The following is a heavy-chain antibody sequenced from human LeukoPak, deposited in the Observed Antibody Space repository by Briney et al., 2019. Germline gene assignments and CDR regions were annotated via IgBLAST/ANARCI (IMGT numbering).Heavy chain of an antibody. CDR1: GFTFSSYG. CDR2: IRYDGSNK. D-gene: IGHD3-10*01. CDR3: AKDARVTMVRGVSYYFDY. V-gene: IGHV3-30*02. Sequence: GGSLRLSCAASGFTFSSYGMHWVRQAPGKGLEWVAFIRYDGSNKYYADSVKGRFTISRDNSKNTLYLQMNSLRAEDTAVYYCAKDARVTMVRGVSYYFDYWGQGTLVTVFS. J-gene: IGHJ4*02.